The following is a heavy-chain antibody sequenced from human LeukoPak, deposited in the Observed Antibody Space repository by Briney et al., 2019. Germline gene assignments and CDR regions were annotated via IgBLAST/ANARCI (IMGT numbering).Heavy chain of an antibody. CDR1: GFTFRSYG. J-gene: IGHJ4*02. CDR3: ATARQYSNSWYSDY. Sequence: GRSLRLSGAASGFTFRSYGMHWVRQAPGKGLEWVAVISYDGSNKYYADSVKGRFTISRDNSKNTLYLQMNSLRAEDTAVYYCATARQYSNSWYSDYWGQGTLVTVSS. CDR2: ISYDGSNK. D-gene: IGHD6-13*01. V-gene: IGHV3-30*03.